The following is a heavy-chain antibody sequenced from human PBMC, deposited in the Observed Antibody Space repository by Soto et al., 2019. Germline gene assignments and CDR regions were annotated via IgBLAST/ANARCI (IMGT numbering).Heavy chain of an antibody. V-gene: IGHV3-23*01. D-gene: IGHD3-3*01. CDR2: ISGSGGST. Sequence: EVQLLESGGGLVQPGGSLRLSCAASGFTFSSYAMSWVRQAPGKGLEWVSSISGSGGSTYYADSVKGRFTISIDNSKNTMYQQRNSRSAEDTAVYYCAKDRFYGGFYSNDTFDYWGQGSLVTIS. CDR1: GFTFSSYA. CDR3: AKDRFYGGFYSNDTFDY. J-gene: IGHJ4*02.